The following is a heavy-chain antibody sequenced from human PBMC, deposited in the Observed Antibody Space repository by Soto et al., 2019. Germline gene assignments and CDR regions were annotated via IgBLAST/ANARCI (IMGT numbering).Heavy chain of an antibody. J-gene: IGHJ6*01. D-gene: IGHD2-8*01. CDR2: ISYDGSNK. CDR1: GFTFSSYG. CDR3: AKEGILYRRENLRCGMDV. V-gene: IGHV3-30*18. Sequence: GALRLSCAASGFTFSSYGMHWVRQAPGKGLEWVAVISYDGSNKYYAGSVKGRFTISRDNSKNTLYLQMNSLRAEDTAVYYCAKEGILYRRENLRCGMDVWGQGTTVTVSS.